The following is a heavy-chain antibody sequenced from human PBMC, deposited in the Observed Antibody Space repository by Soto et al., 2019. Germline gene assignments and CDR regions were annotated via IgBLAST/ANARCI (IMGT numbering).Heavy chain of an antibody. V-gene: IGHV3-30*18. Sequence: QVQLVESGGGVVQPGRSLRLSCAASGFTFSSYGMHWVRQAPGKGLEWVAVISYDGSNKYYADSVKGRFTISRDNSKNTLYLQMNSLRAEDTAVYYCAKGHISTTGTFDYWGQGTLVTVSS. CDR3: AKGHISTTGTFDY. J-gene: IGHJ4*02. D-gene: IGHD1-1*01. CDR2: ISYDGSNK. CDR1: GFTFSSYG.